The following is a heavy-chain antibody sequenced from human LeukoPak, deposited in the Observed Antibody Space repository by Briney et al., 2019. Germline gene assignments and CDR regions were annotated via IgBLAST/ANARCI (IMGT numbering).Heavy chain of an antibody. CDR3: AREMRSPRGGFDY. V-gene: IGHV4-39*07. CDR2: MYYSGST. CDR1: SGSISSTSYY. J-gene: IGHJ4*02. Sequence: PSETLSLTCTVSSGSISSTSYYWGWIRQPPGMGLEWIGSMYYSGSTYYNPSLKSRVTISVDTSKSQFSLKLSSVAAADTAVSYCAREMRSPRGGFDYWDQGTLVTVSS. D-gene: IGHD3-10*01.